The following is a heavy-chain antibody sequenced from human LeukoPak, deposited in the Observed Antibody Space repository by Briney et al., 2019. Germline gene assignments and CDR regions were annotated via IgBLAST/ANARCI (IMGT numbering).Heavy chain of an antibody. Sequence: GSVKVSCKASGYTFTSYGISWVRQAPGQGLEWMGWISAYNGNTNYAQKLQGRVTMTTDTSTSTAYMELRSLRSDDTAVYYCARDTIRKQQFDYWGQGTLVTVSS. J-gene: IGHJ4*02. V-gene: IGHV1-18*01. CDR3: ARDTIRKQQFDY. CDR2: ISAYNGNT. CDR1: GYTFTSYG. D-gene: IGHD3-9*01.